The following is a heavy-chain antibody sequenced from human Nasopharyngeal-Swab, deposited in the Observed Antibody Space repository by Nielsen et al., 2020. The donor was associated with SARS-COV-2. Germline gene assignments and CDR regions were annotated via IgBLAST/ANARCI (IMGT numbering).Heavy chain of an antibody. CDR2: IHSSGST. V-gene: IGHV4-61*01. J-gene: IGHJ4*02. CDR1: GGTVSGGSISSYY. Sequence: SETLSLTCTVSGGTVSGGSISSYYWRWIRPPPGKGLEWIGYIHSSGSTKYNPSLKSRVTISVDTSKNQFSLKLSSVTAADTAVYYCAREYYDILTGYSRFEYWGQGTLVTVSS. D-gene: IGHD3-9*01. CDR3: AREYYDILTGYSRFEY.